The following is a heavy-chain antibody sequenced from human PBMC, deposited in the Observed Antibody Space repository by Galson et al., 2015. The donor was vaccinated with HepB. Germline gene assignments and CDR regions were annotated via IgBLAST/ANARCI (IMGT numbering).Heavy chain of an antibody. J-gene: IGHJ4*02. D-gene: IGHD6-19*01. CDR3: ARVPYSSGWEYYFDY. CDR2: IKSDGSST. Sequence: SLRLSCAASGFTFSSYWMHWVRQGPGKGLVWVSRIKSDGSSTSYADSVKGRFTISRDNAKNTLYLQMNSLRAEDTAVYYCARVPYSSGWEYYFDYWGQGTLVTVSS. CDR1: GFTFSSYW. V-gene: IGHV3-74*01.